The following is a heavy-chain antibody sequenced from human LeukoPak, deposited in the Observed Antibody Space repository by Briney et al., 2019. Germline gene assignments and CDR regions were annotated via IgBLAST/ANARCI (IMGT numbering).Heavy chain of an antibody. CDR1: GASITTQF. Sequence: SETLSLTCTVSGASITTQFWNWIRQPAGEGLEWIGLISAQGSISFNPSLKSRITVSIDTSKNQFSLNLSSMTAADTAVYYCMSALGTWGQGTLVTVSS. CDR3: MSALGT. V-gene: IGHV4-4*07. CDR2: ISAQGSI. D-gene: IGHD1-26*01. J-gene: IGHJ5*02.